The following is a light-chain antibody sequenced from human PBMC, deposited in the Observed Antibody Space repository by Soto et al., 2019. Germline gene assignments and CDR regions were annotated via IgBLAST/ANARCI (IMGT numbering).Light chain of an antibody. J-gene: IGKJ1*01. CDR2: GTS. CDR1: QSFSSSS. CDR3: QQDGSSPWT. V-gene: IGKV3-20*01. Sequence: EIVLTHSPGTLSLSPGERATLSCRASQSFSSSSLAWYQQKPGQAPRLLIYGTSSRATGIPDRFSGSGSGTDFTLTISRLEPEDFAVYYCQQDGSSPWTFGQGTKVDIK.